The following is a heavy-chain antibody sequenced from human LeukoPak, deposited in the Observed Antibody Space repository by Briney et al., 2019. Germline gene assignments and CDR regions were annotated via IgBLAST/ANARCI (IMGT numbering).Heavy chain of an antibody. CDR1: GYTFTSYD. Sequence: ASVKVSCKASGYTFTSYDINWVRQATGQGLERMGWMNPNSGNTGYAQKFQGRVTMTRNTSISTAYMELSSLRSEDTAVYYCASNLAVGEPHAFGIWGQGTMVTVSS. CDR2: MNPNSGNT. J-gene: IGHJ3*02. V-gene: IGHV1-8*01. D-gene: IGHD3-10*01. CDR3: ASNLAVGEPHAFGI.